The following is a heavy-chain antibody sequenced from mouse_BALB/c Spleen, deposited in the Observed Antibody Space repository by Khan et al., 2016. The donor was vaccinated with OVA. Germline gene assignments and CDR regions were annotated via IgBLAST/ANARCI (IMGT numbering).Heavy chain of an antibody. D-gene: IGHD1-2*01. CDR3: ARRNYFGYTFAY. J-gene: IGHJ3*01. CDR2: ISPGSGDT. Sequence: QVQLKESGAELARPGASVKLSCKASGYTFTDYYINWVKQRTGQGLEWIGEISPGSGDTYYNEKFKGKATLTAEKSSSTVYMQLSSLTAAASAVYFCARRNYFGYTFAYWGQGTLVTVSA. CDR1: GYTFTDYY. V-gene: IGHV1-77*01.